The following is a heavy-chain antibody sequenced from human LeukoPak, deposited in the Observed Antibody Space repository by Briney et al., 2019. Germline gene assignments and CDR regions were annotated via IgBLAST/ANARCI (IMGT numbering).Heavy chain of an antibody. CDR1: GFTFDDYT. Sequence: GGSLRLSCAASGFTFDDYTMHWVRQAPGKGLEWVSLISWDGGSTYYADSVKGRFTISRGNSKNSLYLQMNSLRTEDTALYYCAKDSERDSSGPDSGYYYYYGMDVWGQGTTVTVSS. D-gene: IGHD3-22*01. V-gene: IGHV3-43*01. J-gene: IGHJ6*02. CDR2: ISWDGGST. CDR3: AKDSERDSSGPDSGYYYYYGMDV.